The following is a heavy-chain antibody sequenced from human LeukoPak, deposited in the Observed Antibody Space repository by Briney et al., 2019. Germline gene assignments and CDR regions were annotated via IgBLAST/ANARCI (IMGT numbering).Heavy chain of an antibody. J-gene: IGHJ4*02. Sequence: GRSLRLSCAASGFTFSSFAMHWVRQSPGRGLEWLTAVSNDERNKYSADSVKGRFAISRDNSKSTLYLQMNSLRVEDTAIYYCARAHYDFWSGPFDLWGQGILVIVSS. CDR3: ARAHYDFWSGPFDL. V-gene: IGHV3-30*09. D-gene: IGHD3-3*01. CDR1: GFTFSSFA. CDR2: VSNDERNK.